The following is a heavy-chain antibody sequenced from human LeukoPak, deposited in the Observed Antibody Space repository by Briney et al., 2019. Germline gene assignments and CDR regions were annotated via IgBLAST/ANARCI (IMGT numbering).Heavy chain of an antibody. V-gene: IGHV3-72*01. CDR1: GFTLSDHY. D-gene: IGHD3-22*01. CDR2: TRNKARSYTT. CDR3: TRGRDSDDYYFPDY. J-gene: IGHJ4*02. Sequence: GGSLRLSCAASGFTLSDHYMDWVRQAPGKGLEWVGRTRNKARSYTTEYAASVKGRFTISRDDSKNSLYLQMNSLKTEDAAVYHCTRGRDSDDYYFPDYWGQGTLVTVSS.